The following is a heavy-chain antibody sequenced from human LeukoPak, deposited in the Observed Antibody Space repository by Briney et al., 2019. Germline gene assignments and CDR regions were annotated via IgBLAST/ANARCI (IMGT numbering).Heavy chain of an antibody. D-gene: IGHD2-2*01. V-gene: IGHV4-38-2*02. CDR1: GYSISSGYY. Sequence: SETLSLTCTVSGYSISSGYYWGWIRQPPGKGLEWIGSIYHSGSTYYNPSLKSRVTISVDTSKNQFSLKLSSVTAADTAVYYCATSVCSSTSCCRNFDYWGQGTLVTVS. J-gene: IGHJ4*02. CDR3: ATSVCSSTSCCRNFDY. CDR2: IYHSGST.